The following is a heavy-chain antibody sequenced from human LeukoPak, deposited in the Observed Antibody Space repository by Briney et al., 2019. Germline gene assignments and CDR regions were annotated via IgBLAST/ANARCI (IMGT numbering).Heavy chain of an antibody. CDR2: VYYSGST. J-gene: IGHJ4*02. CDR1: GDSISGVY. Sequence: SETLSLTCTVSGDSISGVYWSWIRQPPGKGLEWIGYVYYSGSTNYNPSLKSRVTISVDTSKNQFSLKLSSVTAADTAVYYCARGGYSYGLDYWGQGTLVTVSS. V-gene: IGHV4-59*01. D-gene: IGHD5-18*01. CDR3: ARGGYSYGLDY.